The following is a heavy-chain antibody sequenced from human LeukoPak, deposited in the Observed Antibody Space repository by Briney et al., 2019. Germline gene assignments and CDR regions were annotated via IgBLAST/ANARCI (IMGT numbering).Heavy chain of an antibody. CDR3: ARVSSGYYLDY. Sequence: GGSLRLSCAASGFTFSSYWLSWFRQAQGRGLEWVANIKQDGSEKYYVDSVKGRFTISRDNAKNSLYLQMNSLRAEDTAVYYCARVSSGYYLDYWGQGTLVTVSS. J-gene: IGHJ4*02. V-gene: IGHV3-7*01. D-gene: IGHD3-22*01. CDR2: IKQDGSEK. CDR1: GFTFSSYW.